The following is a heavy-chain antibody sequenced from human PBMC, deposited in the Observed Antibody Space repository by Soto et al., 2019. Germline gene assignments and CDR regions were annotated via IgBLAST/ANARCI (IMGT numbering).Heavy chain of an antibody. CDR3: AREGRYVVVTATGFDY. CDR1: GYTFTSYG. Sequence: ASVKVSCKASGYTFTSYGISWVRQAPGQGLEWMGWISAYNGNTNYAQKLQGRVTMTTDTSTRTAYMELRSLRSDDTAVYYCAREGRYVVVTATGFDYCGQGTMVTVYS. V-gene: IGHV1-18*01. J-gene: IGHJ4*02. D-gene: IGHD2-21*02. CDR2: ISAYNGNT.